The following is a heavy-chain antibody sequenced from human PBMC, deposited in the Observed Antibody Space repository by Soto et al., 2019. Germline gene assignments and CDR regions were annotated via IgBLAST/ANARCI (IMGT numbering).Heavy chain of an antibody. Sequence: SETLSLTCAVSGGSISSGGYSWSWIRQPPGKGLEWIGYIYHSGSTYYNPSLKSRVTISVDRSKNQFSLKLSSVTAADTAVYYCARDGSDYYDSSGYAFDIWGQGTMVTVSS. J-gene: IGHJ3*02. V-gene: IGHV4-30-2*01. CDR1: GGSISSGGYS. CDR3: ARDGSDYYDSSGYAFDI. CDR2: IYHSGST. D-gene: IGHD3-22*01.